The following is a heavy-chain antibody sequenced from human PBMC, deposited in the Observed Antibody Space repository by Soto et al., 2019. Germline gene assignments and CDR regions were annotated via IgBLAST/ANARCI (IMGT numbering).Heavy chain of an antibody. J-gene: IGHJ4*02. CDR1: GGSISSYY. CDR2: IYYSGST. CDR3: ARYGIAAAVDY. V-gene: IGHV4-59*01. Sequence: QVQLQESGPGLVKPSETLSLTCTVSGGSISSYYWSWIRQPPGKGLEWIGYIYYSGSTNYNPSLKSRVTISVDTSKNQFSLKLSSVTAADTAVYYWARYGIAAAVDYWGQGTLVTVSS. D-gene: IGHD6-13*01.